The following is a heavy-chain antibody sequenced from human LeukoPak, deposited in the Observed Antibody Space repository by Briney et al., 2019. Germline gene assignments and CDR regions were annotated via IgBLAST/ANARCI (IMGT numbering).Heavy chain of an antibody. CDR1: GGSISSYY. CDR2: IYYSGST. CDR3: AREGWYYDSSGYSSRIYYFDY. J-gene: IGHJ4*02. V-gene: IGHV4-59*01. D-gene: IGHD3-22*01. Sequence: PSETLSLTCTVSGGSISSYYWSWIRQPPGKGLGWNGYIYYSGSTNYNPSLKSRVTISVDTSKNQFSLKLSSVTAADTAVYYCAREGWYYDSSGYSSRIYYFDYWGQGTLVTVSS.